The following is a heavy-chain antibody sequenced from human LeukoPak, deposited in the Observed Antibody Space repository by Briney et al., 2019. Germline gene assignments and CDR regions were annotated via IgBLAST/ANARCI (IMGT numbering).Heavy chain of an antibody. D-gene: IGHD2-2*01. V-gene: IGHV3-30*04. CDR3: AREPGSGPALDY. CDR1: GFTFSSYA. Sequence: GGSLRLSCAASGFTFSSYAMHWVRQAPGKGLEWVAVISYDGSNKKYADSVKGRFTISRDNSKNTLYLQMNSLRAEDTAVCYCAREPGSGPALDYWGQGTLVTVSS. J-gene: IGHJ4*02. CDR2: ISYDGSNK.